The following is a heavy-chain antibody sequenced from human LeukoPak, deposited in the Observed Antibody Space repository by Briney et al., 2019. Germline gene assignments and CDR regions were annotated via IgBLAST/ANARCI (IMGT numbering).Heavy chain of an antibody. CDR1: GFTFGDYA. CDR2: IRSKAYGGTT. D-gene: IGHD5-18*01. V-gene: IGHV3-49*03. CDR3: ARAGEVQLWSNWFDP. Sequence: GRSLRLSCTASGFTFGDYAMSWFRQAPGEGLEWVGFIRSKAYGGTTEYAASVKGRFTISRDDSKSIAYLQMNSLRAEDTAVYYCARAGEVQLWSNWFDPWGQGTLVTVSS. J-gene: IGHJ5*02.